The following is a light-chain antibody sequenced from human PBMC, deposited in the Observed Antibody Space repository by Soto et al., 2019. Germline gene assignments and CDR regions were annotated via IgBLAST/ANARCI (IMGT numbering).Light chain of an antibody. CDR3: QQYKYYST. Sequence: DIQMTQSPSTLSASVGDRVTITCRASQSISSWLAWYQQKPGKAPKLLIYDASSLESGVPSRFSGSGSGTEFTLTISSLQPDDFATYYCQQYKYYSTFGQGTKVDIK. V-gene: IGKV1-5*01. J-gene: IGKJ2*01. CDR2: DAS. CDR1: QSISSW.